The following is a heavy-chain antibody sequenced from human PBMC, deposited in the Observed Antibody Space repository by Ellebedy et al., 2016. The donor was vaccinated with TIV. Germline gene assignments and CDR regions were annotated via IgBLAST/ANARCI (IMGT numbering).Heavy chain of an antibody. CDR2: IIPIFGTA. CDR3: ARVSHLAEGAFDI. V-gene: IGHV1-69*13. CDR1: GGTFSSYA. Sequence: ASVKVSCKASGGTFSSYAISWVRQAPGQGLEWTGGIIPIFGTANYAQKFQGRVTITADESTSTAYMELSSLRSEDTAVYYCARVSHLAEGAFDIWGQGTMVTVSS. J-gene: IGHJ3*02.